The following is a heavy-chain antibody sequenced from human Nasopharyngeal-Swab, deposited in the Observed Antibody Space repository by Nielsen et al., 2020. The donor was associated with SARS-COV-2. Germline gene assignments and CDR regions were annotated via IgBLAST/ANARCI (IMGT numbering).Heavy chain of an antibody. Sequence: VRQAPGKGLEWVSIIYSGGATHYADSVRGRLTISRDNSKNTLYLQMNSLRAEDTAVYYCAKAGQGNFAPYYFDYWGQGTLVTVSS. J-gene: IGHJ4*02. D-gene: IGHD3-9*01. CDR2: IYSGGAT. CDR3: AKAGQGNFAPYYFDY. V-gene: IGHV3-53*01.